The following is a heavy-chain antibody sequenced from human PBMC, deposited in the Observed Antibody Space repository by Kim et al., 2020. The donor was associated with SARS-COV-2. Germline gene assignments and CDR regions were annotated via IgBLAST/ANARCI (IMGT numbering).Heavy chain of an antibody. J-gene: IGHJ4*02. CDR2: INHSGST. CDR3: AGDYGDYGEPLDY. V-gene: IGHV4-34*01. Sequence: SETLSLTCAVYGGSFSGYYWSWIRQPPGKGLEWIGEINHSGSTNYNPSLKSRVTISVDTSKNQFSLKLSSVTAADTAVYYCAGDYGDYGEPLDYWGQGTLVTVSS. D-gene: IGHD4-17*01. CDR1: GGSFSGYY.